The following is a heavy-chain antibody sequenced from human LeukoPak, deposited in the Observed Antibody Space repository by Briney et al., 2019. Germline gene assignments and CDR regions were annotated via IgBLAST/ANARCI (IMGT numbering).Heavy chain of an antibody. CDR2: IYYSGST. CDR3: ASRGSGSPRAFDI. V-gene: IGHV4-59*01. CDR1: GGSISSYY. J-gene: IGHJ3*02. Sequence: SETLSLTCTVSGGSISSYYWSWIRQPPGKGLDWIGYIYYSGSTNYNPSLKSRVTISVDTSKNQFSLKLSSVTAADTAVYYCASRGSGSPRAFDIWGQGTMVTVSS. D-gene: IGHD3-10*01.